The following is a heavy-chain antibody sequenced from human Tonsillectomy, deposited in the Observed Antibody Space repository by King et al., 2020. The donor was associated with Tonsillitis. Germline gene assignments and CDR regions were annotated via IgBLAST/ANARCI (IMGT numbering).Heavy chain of an antibody. J-gene: IGHJ4*02. V-gene: IGHV2-5*01. CDR3: AHEPYCVGGSCPLDY. CDR1: GFSLSDLGVG. CDR2: IYWNENK. D-gene: IGHD2-15*01. Sequence: ITLKESGPTLVKPTQTLTLTCTFSGFSLSDLGVGVGWVRQPPGKAPEWLALIYWNENKRYSPSMKSRLTISKDTSKNQVVLTMTNMDPVDTATYYCAHEPYCVGGSCPLDYWGQGTLVTVSS.